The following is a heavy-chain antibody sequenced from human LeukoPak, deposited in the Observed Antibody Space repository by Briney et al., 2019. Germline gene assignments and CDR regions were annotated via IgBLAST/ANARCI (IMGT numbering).Heavy chain of an antibody. CDR2: ISSSSTYI. J-gene: IGHJ5*02. CDR1: GFNFTSYS. CDR3: ARDPGAVTTTSTWYDP. Sequence: PGGSLRLSCGASGFNFTSYSMNWVRQAPGRGLVCVSSISSSSTYIYYADSVKGSFTISRDKAKSSLYLQMNSLRAGDTAVYYCARDPGAVTTTSTWYDPWGQGTLVTVPS. V-gene: IGHV3-21*01. D-gene: IGHD4-17*01.